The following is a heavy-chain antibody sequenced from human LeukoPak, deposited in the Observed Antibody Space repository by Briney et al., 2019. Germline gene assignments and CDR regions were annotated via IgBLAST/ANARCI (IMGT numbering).Heavy chain of an antibody. D-gene: IGHD2-2*01. CDR2: IYYTGST. Sequence: SETLSLTCTVSGGSMSDYYWSWIRQPPGKGLEWIGYIYYTGSTNYNPSLKGRVTISVDTSKNQFSLKLSSVTAADTAVYYCARPSSTRSNWFDPWGQGTLVTVSS. CDR1: GGSMSDYY. V-gene: IGHV4-59*08. CDR3: ARPSSTRSNWFDP. J-gene: IGHJ5*02.